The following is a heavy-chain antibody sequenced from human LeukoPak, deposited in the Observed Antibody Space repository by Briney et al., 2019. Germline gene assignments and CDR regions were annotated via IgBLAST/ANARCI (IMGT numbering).Heavy chain of an antibody. CDR2: IIPIFGTA. D-gene: IGHD3-10*01. CDR3: ARDRDTMGTTGNWFDP. V-gene: IGHV1-69*01. Sequence: ASVKVPCKASGGTFSSYAISWVRQAPGQGLEWMGGIIPIFGTANYAQKFQGRVTITADESTSTAYMELSSLRSEDTAVYYCARDRDTMGTTGNWFDPWGQGTLVTVSS. J-gene: IGHJ5*02. CDR1: GGTFSSYA.